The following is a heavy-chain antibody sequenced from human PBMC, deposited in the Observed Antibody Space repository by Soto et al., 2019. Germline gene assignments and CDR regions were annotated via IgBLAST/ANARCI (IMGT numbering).Heavy chain of an antibody. J-gene: IGHJ4*02. CDR2: IYYSGST. V-gene: IGHV4-59*08. CDR3: ARRYGYCFDY. Sequence: QVQLQESGPGLVKPSETLSLTCTVSGGSISSYYWSWIRQPPGKGLEWIGSIYYSGSTNYNPSLKGRVTISVDTSKNQFSLKLSSVTAADPAVYYCARRYGYCFDYWGQGTLVTVSS. D-gene: IGHD4-17*01. CDR1: GGSISSYY.